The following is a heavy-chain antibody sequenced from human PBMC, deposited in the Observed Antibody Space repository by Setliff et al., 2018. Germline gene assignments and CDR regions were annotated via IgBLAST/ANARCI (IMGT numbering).Heavy chain of an antibody. CDR3: AREQWLDPPGYYYMDV. D-gene: IGHD6-19*01. V-gene: IGHV4-59*12. J-gene: IGHJ6*03. Sequence: PSETLSLTCTVSGGSISSYYWSWIRQPAGKGLEWIGYIYYSGFTYYNPSLKSRVTMSIDTSKNQFSLKLNSVTAADMAVYYCAREQWLDPPGYYYMDVWAKGTTVTVS. CDR2: IYYSGFT. CDR1: GGSISSYY.